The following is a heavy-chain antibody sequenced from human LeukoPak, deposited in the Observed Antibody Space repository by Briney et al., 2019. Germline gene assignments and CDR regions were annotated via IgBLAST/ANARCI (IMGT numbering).Heavy chain of an antibody. CDR2: ISGSGGST. J-gene: IGHJ4*02. CDR3: AKSIDFTGYSSWDY. V-gene: IGHV3-23*01. Sequence: GGSLRLSCAASGFTFSSYAMSWVRQAPGKGLEWVSAISGSGGSTYYADSVKGRFTISRDNSKNTLYLQIHSLRAEDTAVYYCAKSIDFTGYSSWDYWGQGTLVTVSS. CDR1: GFTFSSYA. D-gene: IGHD3-9*01.